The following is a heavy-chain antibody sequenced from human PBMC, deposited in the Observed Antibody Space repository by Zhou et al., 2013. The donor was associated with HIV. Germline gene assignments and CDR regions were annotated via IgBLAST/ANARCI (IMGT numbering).Heavy chain of an antibody. D-gene: IGHD2-21*01. V-gene: IGHV1-18*01. CDR1: GYTFTSYG. CDR2: ISAYNGNT. J-gene: IGHJ5*02. Sequence: QVQLVQSGAEVKKPGASVKVSCKASGYTFTSYGISWVRQAPGQGLEWMGWISAYNGNTNYAQKLQGRVTMTTDTSTSTAYMELRSLRSDDTAVYYCARDPYCGGDCYSSNWFDPWGQGTLVTVSS. CDR3: ARDPYCGGDCYSSNWFDP.